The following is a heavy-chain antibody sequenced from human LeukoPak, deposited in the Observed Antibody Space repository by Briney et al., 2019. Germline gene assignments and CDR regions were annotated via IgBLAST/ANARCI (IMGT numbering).Heavy chain of an antibody. CDR3: AKEGRGSSWYYYYGMDV. CDR1: GFTFSSYG. J-gene: IGHJ6*02. V-gene: IGHV3-30*02. Sequence: PGGSLRLSCAASGFTFSSYGMHWVRQAPGKGLEWVAVIWYDGSNKYYADSVKGRFTISRDNSKNTLYLQMNSLRAEDTAVYYCAKEGRGSSWYYYYGMDVWGQGTTVTVSS. CDR2: IWYDGSNK. D-gene: IGHD6-13*01.